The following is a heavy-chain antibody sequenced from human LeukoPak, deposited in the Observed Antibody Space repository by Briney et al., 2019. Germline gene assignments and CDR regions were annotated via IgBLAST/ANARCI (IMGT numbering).Heavy chain of an antibody. Sequence: GGSLRLSCAASGFTFSSYAMSWVRQAPGKGLEWVSVIGFSGGSTYYADSVKGRFTISRDNSRNTLYLQMNSLRAEDTAVYYCAKGYCSSTSCYSRFDPWGQGTLVTVSS. CDR3: AKGYCSSTSCYSRFDP. V-gene: IGHV3-23*01. CDR1: GFTFSSYA. J-gene: IGHJ5*02. CDR2: IGFSGGST. D-gene: IGHD2-2*01.